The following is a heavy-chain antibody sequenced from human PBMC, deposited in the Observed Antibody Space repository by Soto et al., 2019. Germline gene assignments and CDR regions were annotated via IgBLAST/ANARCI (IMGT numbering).Heavy chain of an antibody. CDR2: ISHSENT. Sequence: QVQLQQWGAGLLKPSDTLSLTCVVYGGSFSGYYWSWIRQPPGKGLEWIGEISHSENTNYNPPLKSRVTMAVDTSKTQFSLKMSSLTAADTAIDYCARRGELGIDGFDIWGQGTMVTVSS. D-gene: IGHD7-27*01. CDR1: GGSFSGYY. CDR3: ARRGELGIDGFDI. V-gene: IGHV4-34*01. J-gene: IGHJ3*02.